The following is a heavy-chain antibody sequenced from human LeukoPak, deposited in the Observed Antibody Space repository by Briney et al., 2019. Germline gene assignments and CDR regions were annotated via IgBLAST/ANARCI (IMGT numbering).Heavy chain of an antibody. CDR1: GFTFSSYS. CDR3: ARDLVAATGLYAFDL. D-gene: IGHD2-15*01. J-gene: IGHJ3*01. V-gene: IGHV3-48*04. CDR2: ISKSSTSI. Sequence: GGSLRLSCATSGFTFSSYSMSWVRQVPGKGREWVSFISKSSTSIYYADSVTGRFTISRDNAKNSLYLQINTLRVEDTALYYCARDLVAATGLYAFDLWGQGTMVTVSS.